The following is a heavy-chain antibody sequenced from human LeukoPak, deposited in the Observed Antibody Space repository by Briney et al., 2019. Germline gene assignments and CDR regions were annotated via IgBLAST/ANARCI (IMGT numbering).Heavy chain of an antibody. CDR2: ISISGSTI. J-gene: IGHJ4*02. CDR1: GFTFYSCE. CDR3: ARILYYDSSGVLDY. D-gene: IGHD3-22*01. V-gene: IGHV3-48*03. Sequence: PGGSLRLSCAASGFTFYSCEMNWVRQAPGKGLEWVSYISISGSTIYYADSVKGRFTISRDNAKNSLYLQMNSLRAEDTAVYYCARILYYDSSGVLDYWGQGTLVTVSS.